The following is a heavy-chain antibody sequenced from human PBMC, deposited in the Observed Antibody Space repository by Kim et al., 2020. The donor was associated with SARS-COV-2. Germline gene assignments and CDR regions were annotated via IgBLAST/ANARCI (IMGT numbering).Heavy chain of an antibody. J-gene: IGHJ4*02. Sequence: LKSRVTIAVDTAKNQFSLKLSSVTAADTAVYYCARGRSITMVRGVRYFDYWGQGTLVTVSS. CDR3: ARGRSITMVRGVRYFDY. V-gene: IGHV4-34*01. D-gene: IGHD3-10*01.